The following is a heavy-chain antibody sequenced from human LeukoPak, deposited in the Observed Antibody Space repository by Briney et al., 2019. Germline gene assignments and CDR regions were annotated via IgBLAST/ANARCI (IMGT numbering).Heavy chain of an antibody. CDR2: IYYSGST. D-gene: IGHD2-21*01. Sequence: SETLSLTCTVFGGSISSSSYYWGWIRQPPGKGLEWIGSIYYSGSTYYNPSLKSRVTISVDTSKNQFSLKLSSVTAADTAVYYCASVPNSYYYYYYMDVWGQGTTVTVSS. V-gene: IGHV4-39*07. CDR3: ASVPNSYYYYYYMDV. CDR1: GGSISSSSYY. J-gene: IGHJ6*03.